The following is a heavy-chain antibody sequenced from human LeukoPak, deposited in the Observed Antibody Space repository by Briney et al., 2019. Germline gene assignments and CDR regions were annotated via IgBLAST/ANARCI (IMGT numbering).Heavy chain of an antibody. CDR2: INGGSSPI. V-gene: IGHV3-48*01. J-gene: IGHJ4*02. D-gene: IGHD2-15*01. CDR3: VRDNPRCCGVVPANIDDY. Sequence: GGSLRLSCAASGFIFSRDSMNWVRQAPGKGLEWVSYINGGSSPIYYADSVRGRFTISRDNAKNSLYLQMNSLRAEDTAVYYCVRDNPRCCGVVPANIDDYWGQGTLVTVSS. CDR1: GFIFSRDS.